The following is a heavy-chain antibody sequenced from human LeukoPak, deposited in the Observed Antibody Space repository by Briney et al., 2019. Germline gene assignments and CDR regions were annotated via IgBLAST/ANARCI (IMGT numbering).Heavy chain of an antibody. V-gene: IGHV1-2*02. Sequence: ASVKVSCKASGYTFTGYYMHWMRQAPGQGLEWMGWINPNSGGTNYAQKFQGRVTMTRDTSISTAYMELSRLRSDDTAVYYCARGSDTAMVLDFDYWGQGTLVTVSS. D-gene: IGHD5-18*01. CDR1: GYTFTGYY. CDR2: INPNSGGT. CDR3: ARGSDTAMVLDFDY. J-gene: IGHJ4*02.